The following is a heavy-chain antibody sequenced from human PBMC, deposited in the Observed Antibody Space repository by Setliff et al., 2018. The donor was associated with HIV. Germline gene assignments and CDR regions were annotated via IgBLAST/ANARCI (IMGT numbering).Heavy chain of an antibody. Sequence: SGHTLVNPPQPLTLTCSFSGFSLSTTGVGVAWIRQPPGTALEYVALIYWDNDKVYNPSLKRRLTITNDTYNNHVVLTMSNIDPVDAGTYFCARHTLALRGPINTRFFDYWGQGAPVTVSS. CDR1: GFSLSTTGVG. V-gene: IGHV2-5*02. J-gene: IGHJ4*02. CDR2: IYWDNDK. CDR3: ARHTLALRGPINTRFFDY. D-gene: IGHD3-10*01.